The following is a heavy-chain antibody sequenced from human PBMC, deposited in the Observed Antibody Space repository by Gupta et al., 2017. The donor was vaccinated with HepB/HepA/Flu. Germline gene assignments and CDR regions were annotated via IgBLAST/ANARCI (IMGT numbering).Heavy chain of an antibody. V-gene: IGHV3-7*03. CDR3: AMGLCIGNTCYGNYFDP. D-gene: IGHD2-2*01. J-gene: IGHJ5*02. CDR2: IKQDGIEK. CDR1: GYLFTRHW. Sequence: EVQLVESGGHLVQPGGSLRLSCSASGYLFTRHWIVWVRQAPGKGLEWVANIKQDGIEKHYADSVKGRFTISRDNTQSSMYLQMNSLRAEDTAVYFCAMGLCIGNTCYGNYFDPWGQGILVTVSS.